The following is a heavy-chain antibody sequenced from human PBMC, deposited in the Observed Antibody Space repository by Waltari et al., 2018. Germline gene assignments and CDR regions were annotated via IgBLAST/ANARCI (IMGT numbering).Heavy chain of an antibody. Sequence: EVQLVESAGGLVQPGGSLRLSCAVSGFSLSTYWMYWVRQASEKGLEWVGRSRSRRYSYSTEYAASVSGRFIISRDESENSIYLQMNSLKPEDTAVYYSARDLDGDSNLDYWGQGTLVTVSS. CDR1: GFSLSTYW. CDR2: SRSRRYSYST. V-gene: IGHV3-72*01. D-gene: IGHD2-21*02. J-gene: IGHJ4*02. CDR3: ARDLDGDSNLDY.